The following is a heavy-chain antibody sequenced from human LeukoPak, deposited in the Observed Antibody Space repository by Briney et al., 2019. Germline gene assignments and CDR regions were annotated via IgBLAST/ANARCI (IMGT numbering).Heavy chain of an antibody. D-gene: IGHD6-19*01. Sequence: GASVKVSCKASGYTFTSYDIYWVRQATGQGLEWMGWMNPNSGNTGYAQKFQGRVTITRNTSISTAYMELSRLRSDDTAVYYCASSSSGWYNWGQGTLVTVSS. J-gene: IGHJ4*02. V-gene: IGHV1-8*03. CDR1: GYTFTSYD. CDR3: ASSSSGWYN. CDR2: MNPNSGNT.